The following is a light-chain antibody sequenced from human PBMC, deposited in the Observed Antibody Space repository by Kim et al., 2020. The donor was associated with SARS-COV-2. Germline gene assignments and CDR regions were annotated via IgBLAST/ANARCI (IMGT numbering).Light chain of an antibody. J-gene: IGLJ2*01. V-gene: IGLV3-1*01. Sequence: SQGQTATIACSGDNLGNKYACWYQQKPGQSPVLVISQDNKRPSGIPERFSGSNSGNTAALTISGTQAMDEADYYCQAWDSSAYVIFGGGTQLTVL. CDR2: QDN. CDR3: QAWDSSAYVI. CDR1: NLGNKY.